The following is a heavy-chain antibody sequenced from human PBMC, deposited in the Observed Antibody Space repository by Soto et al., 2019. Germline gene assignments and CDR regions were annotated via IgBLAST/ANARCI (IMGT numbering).Heavy chain of an antibody. Sequence: EVQLVESGGALVQPGGSLRLSCAASGFSVSGTYMSWVRQAPGKGLEWVSVIYSGGQKYYADSVRGRFTVTVNRSTNTLSLQMDSLRVEDTAVYYCTRDQTGTSWTLGGQWGQGTLVTVSS. CDR1: GFSVSGTY. D-gene: IGHD1-1*01. CDR2: IYSGGQK. V-gene: IGHV3-66*01. CDR3: TRDQTGTSWTLGGQ. J-gene: IGHJ4*02.